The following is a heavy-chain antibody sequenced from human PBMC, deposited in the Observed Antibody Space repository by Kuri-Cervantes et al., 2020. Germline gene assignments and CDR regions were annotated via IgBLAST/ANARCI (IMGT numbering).Heavy chain of an antibody. Sequence: SETLSLTCTVSGGSISSGGYYWNWIRQHPGKGLEWIGYMYHTGSTYYNPSLKSRVTISVDRSKNQFSLKLSSVTAADTAVYYCARDATNYDYVWGSYRTYGMDVWGQGTTVTVSS. CDR3: ARDATNYDYVWGSYRTYGMDV. D-gene: IGHD3-16*02. V-gene: IGHV4-30-2*01. J-gene: IGHJ6*02. CDR1: GGSISSGGYY. CDR2: MYHTGST.